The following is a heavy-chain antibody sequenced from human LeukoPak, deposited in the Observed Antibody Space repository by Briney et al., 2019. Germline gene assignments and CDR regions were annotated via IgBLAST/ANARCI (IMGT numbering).Heavy chain of an antibody. CDR2: ISGSGGST. J-gene: IGHJ4*02. CDR3: AKDRPTVVTRRHYFDY. CDR1: GFTFSNYA. V-gene: IGHV3-23*01. D-gene: IGHD4-23*01. Sequence: PGGSLRLSCAASGFTFSNYAMSWVRQAPGKGLEWVSGISGSGGSTYYADSVKGRFTISRDNSKNTLYLQMNSLRAEDTAVYYCAKDRPTVVTRRHYFDYWGQGILVTVSS.